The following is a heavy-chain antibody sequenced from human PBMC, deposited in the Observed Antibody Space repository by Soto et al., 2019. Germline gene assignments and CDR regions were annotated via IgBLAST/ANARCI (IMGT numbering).Heavy chain of an antibody. CDR2: IIPIFGTA. CDR1: GGTFSSYV. D-gene: IGHD2-2*01. V-gene: IGHV1-69*13. CDR3: ARALGYCSSTSCYQAEYYYYGMDV. Sequence: SVKVSCKASGGTFSSYVISWVRQAPGQGLEWMGGIIPIFGTANYAQKFQGRVTITADESTSTAYMELSSLRSEDTAVYYCARALGYCSSTSCYQAEYYYYGMDVWGQGTTVTVSS. J-gene: IGHJ6*02.